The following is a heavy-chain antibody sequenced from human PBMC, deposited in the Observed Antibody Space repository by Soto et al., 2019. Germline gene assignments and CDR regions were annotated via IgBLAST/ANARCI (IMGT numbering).Heavy chain of an antibody. J-gene: IGHJ6*02. Sequence: GGSLRLSCAASGFTFSDYYMSWIRQAPGKGLEWVSYISSSGSTIYYADSVKGRFTISRDNAKNSLYLQMNSLRAEDTAVYYCARGGRRITIFGVVTDTVPPGMDVWGQGTTVTVSS. CDR3: ARGGRRITIFGVVTDTVPPGMDV. CDR2: ISSSGSTI. CDR1: GFTFSDYY. D-gene: IGHD3-3*01. V-gene: IGHV3-11*01.